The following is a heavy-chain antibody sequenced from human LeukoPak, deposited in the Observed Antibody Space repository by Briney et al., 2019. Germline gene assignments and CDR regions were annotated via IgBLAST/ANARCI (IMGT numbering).Heavy chain of an antibody. CDR1: GGSISTSSYY. CDR2: IYYSGST. CDR3: ARRYCSGGSCYSDNWFDP. Sequence: SETLSLTCTVSGGSISTSSYYWGWIRQPPGKGLEWIGSIYYSGSTYYNPSLKSRVTISVDTSKNQFSLKLSSVTAADTAVYYCARRYCSGGSCYSDNWFDPWGQGTLVTVSS. D-gene: IGHD2-15*01. J-gene: IGHJ5*02. V-gene: IGHV4-39*01.